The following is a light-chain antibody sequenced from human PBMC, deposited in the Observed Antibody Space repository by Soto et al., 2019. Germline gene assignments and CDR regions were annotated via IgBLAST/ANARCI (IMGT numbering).Light chain of an antibody. CDR2: GAS. Sequence: EIVLTQSPGTLSLSPGERATLSCRASQSVSSSYLAWYQQKPGQAPRLLIYGASSRATGIPDRFSGSGSGTDFPLTISRLEPEDFAVYSCQQYGSSPFTFGPGTKVVIK. J-gene: IGKJ3*01. CDR1: QSVSSSY. CDR3: QQYGSSPFT. V-gene: IGKV3-20*01.